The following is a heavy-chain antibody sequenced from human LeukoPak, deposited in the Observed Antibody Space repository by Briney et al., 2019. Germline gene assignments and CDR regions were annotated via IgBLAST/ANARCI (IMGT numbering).Heavy chain of an antibody. CDR2: IHPGDSDT. V-gene: IGHV5-51*01. Sequence: AESLMISCKASGYSFTSYWIACVRQMPRNGLEWMGIIHPGDSDTRYSPSFQGQVTISADKSISTAYLQWSSLKASGTAMYYCARLSRAVLTYGMDVWGKGTTVTVSS. J-gene: IGHJ6*04. CDR1: GYSFTSYW. D-gene: IGHD6-19*01. CDR3: ARLSRAVLTYGMDV.